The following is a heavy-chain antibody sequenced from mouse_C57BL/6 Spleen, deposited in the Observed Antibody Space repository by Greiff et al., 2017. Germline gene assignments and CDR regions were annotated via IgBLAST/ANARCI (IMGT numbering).Heavy chain of an antibody. V-gene: IGHV1-72*01. Sequence: VQLQQPGAELVKPGASVKLSCKASGYTFTSYWMHWVKQRPGRGLEWIGRIDPNSGGTKYNEKFKSKATLTVDKPSSTAYMQLSSLTSEDSAVYYCASYYGSSYDYYAMDYWGQGTSVTVSS. CDR1: GYTFTSYW. J-gene: IGHJ4*01. CDR2: IDPNSGGT. D-gene: IGHD1-1*01. CDR3: ASYYGSSYDYYAMDY.